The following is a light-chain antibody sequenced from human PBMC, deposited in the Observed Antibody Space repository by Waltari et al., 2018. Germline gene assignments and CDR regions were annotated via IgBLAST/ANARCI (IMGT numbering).Light chain of an antibody. CDR3: ASHSNTTAVL. CDR1: SSDVGLYNR. V-gene: IGLV2-18*02. CDR2: EVT. Sequence: QSALAQPPSVSGSPGQSVTISCTGTSSDVGLYNRVSWYQQPPGTAPKVMIYEVTNRPSVVPDRFSGAKSGNTASLTISGLQPEDEAHYFCASHSNTTAVLFGGGTKVTVL. J-gene: IGLJ2*01.